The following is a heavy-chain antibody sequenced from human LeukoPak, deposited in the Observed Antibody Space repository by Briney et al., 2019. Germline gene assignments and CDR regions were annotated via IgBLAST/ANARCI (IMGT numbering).Heavy chain of an antibody. D-gene: IGHD2-2*01. J-gene: IGHJ4*02. CDR1: GFTFSAYG. Sequence: PGGSLRLSCAASGFTFSAYGMHWVRQAPGKGLEWVAFIHYDGTITYYADSVKGRFTISRDSSKNTLFLQMNSLGAEDTAVNYCVKDGHCTHTSCYYFDYWGQGTLVTVSS. CDR3: VKDGHCTHTSCYYFDY. V-gene: IGHV3-30*02. CDR2: IHYDGTIT.